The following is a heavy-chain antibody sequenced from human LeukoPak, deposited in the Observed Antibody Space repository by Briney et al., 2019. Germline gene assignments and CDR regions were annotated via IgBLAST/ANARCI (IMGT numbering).Heavy chain of an antibody. CDR1: GFTFSSYA. CDR3: ARYMVRGVYFDY. D-gene: IGHD3-10*01. J-gene: IGHJ4*02. CDR2: ISGSGGST. V-gene: IGHV3-23*01. Sequence: GGSLRLSCAASGFTFSSYAMSWVRQAPGKGLEWVSAISGSGGSTYYADSVKGRFTISRDNSKNTLYLQMNSLRAEDTAVYYCARYMVRGVYFDYWGQGTLVTVSS.